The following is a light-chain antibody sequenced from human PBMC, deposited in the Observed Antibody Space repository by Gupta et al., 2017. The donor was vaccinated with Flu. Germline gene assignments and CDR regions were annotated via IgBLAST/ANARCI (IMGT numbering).Light chain of an antibody. V-gene: IGKV3-20*01. CDR1: QSVSSSY. CDR3: QQYGSSQT. CDR2: GAS. J-gene: IGKJ1*01. Sequence: XLXXSPGTLXLSPGERATLSCRASQSVSSSYLAWCQQKPGQAPRLLIYGASSRATGIPDRFSGSGSGTDFTLTISRLEPEDFAVYYCQQYGSSQTFGQGTKVEIK.